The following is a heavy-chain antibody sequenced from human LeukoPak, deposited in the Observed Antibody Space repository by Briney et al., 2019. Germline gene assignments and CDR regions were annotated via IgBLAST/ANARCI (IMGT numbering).Heavy chain of an antibody. D-gene: IGHD3-22*01. CDR3: ARGLRYYYDRDSAAY. CDR1: GYTFTSYD. V-gene: IGHV1-8*03. J-gene: IGHJ4*02. CDR2: MNPNSGNT. Sequence: ASVKVSCKASGYTFTSYDINWVRQATGQGLEWMGWMNPNSGNTGYAQKFQGRVTITRNTSISTAYMELSSLRSEDTAVFYCARGLRYYYDRDSAAYGGRGTLVTVSS.